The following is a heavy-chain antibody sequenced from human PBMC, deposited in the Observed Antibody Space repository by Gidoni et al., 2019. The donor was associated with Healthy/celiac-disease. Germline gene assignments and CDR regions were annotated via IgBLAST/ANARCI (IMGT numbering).Heavy chain of an antibody. CDR1: GFTFSSYA. V-gene: IGHV3-23*01. CDR3: AKATDP. J-gene: IGHJ5*02. Sequence: EVQLLESGGGLVQPGGSLRLACAAPGFTFSSYAMRWVRQAPGKGREWFSAIRGSGCCTYYADSVNGRFTISRDNSKNTLYLQMNSLRAEDTAVYYCAKATDPWGQGTLVTVSS. CDR2: IRGSGCCT.